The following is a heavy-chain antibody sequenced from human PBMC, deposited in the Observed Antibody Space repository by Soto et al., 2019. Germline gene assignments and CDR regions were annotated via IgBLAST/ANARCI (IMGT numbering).Heavy chain of an antibody. Sequence: EVQLVKSGRGLVQPGGSLRLSCAASGFTFSSYAMHWVRQAPGKGLEYVSAISSNGGSTYYANSVKGRFTISRDNSKNTLYLQMGSLRAEDMAVYYCARVHSSPAQGYCSSTSCYVGAFDIWGQGTMVTVSS. D-gene: IGHD2-2*01. J-gene: IGHJ3*02. CDR2: ISSNGGST. CDR3: ARVHSSPAQGYCSSTSCYVGAFDI. CDR1: GFTFSSYA. V-gene: IGHV3-64*01.